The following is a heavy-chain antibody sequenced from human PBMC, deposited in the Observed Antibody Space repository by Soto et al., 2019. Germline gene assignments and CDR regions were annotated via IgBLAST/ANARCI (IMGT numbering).Heavy chain of an antibody. D-gene: IGHD2-2*01. V-gene: IGHV4-4*07. CDR1: GGSISSYY. Sequence: QVQLQESGPGLVKPSETLSLTCTVSGGSISSYYWSWIRQPAGKGLAWIGRIYTSGSTNYNPSLKSRVTMSVDTSKNQFSLKLSSVTAADTAVYYCAGTSTSSLGDAFDIWGQGTMVTVSS. CDR3: AGTSTSSLGDAFDI. J-gene: IGHJ3*02. CDR2: IYTSGST.